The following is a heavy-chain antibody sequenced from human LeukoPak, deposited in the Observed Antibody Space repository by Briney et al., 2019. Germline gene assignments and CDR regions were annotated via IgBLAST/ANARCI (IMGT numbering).Heavy chain of an antibody. V-gene: IGHV3-23*01. CDR3: AKLVTGRPSGYMDV. D-gene: IGHD6-6*01. CDR1: GFIFSNYA. Sequence: GGSLRLSCAASGFIFSNYAMSWVRQAPGKGLEWVAGISANGGSTSYADSVKGRFTISRDNSNNTLHVQMNSLRAGDTAVYYCAKLVTGRPSGYMDVWGKGTTVTVSS. CDR2: ISANGGST. J-gene: IGHJ6*03.